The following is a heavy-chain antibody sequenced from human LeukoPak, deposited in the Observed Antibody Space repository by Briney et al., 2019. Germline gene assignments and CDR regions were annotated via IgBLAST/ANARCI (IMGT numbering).Heavy chain of an antibody. CDR2: ISGSGGST. Sequence: GGTLRLSCAASGFTFSSYGMSWVRQAPGKGLEWVSAISGSGGSTYYADSVKGRFTISRDNSKNTLYLQMNRLRAEDAAVYYCAKAPVTTCSGAYCYPFDYWGQGTLVTVSS. CDR3: AKAPVTTCSGAYCYPFDY. D-gene: IGHD2-21*01. V-gene: IGHV3-23*01. J-gene: IGHJ4*02. CDR1: GFTFSSYG.